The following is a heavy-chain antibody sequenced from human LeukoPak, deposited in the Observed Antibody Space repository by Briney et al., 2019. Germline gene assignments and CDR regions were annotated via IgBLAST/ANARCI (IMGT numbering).Heavy chain of an antibody. CDR1: GYSISSGYY. V-gene: IGHV4-38-2*02. CDR3: ARVSVAGIRLRFDP. J-gene: IGHJ5*02. CDR2: IYHSGST. Sequence: SETLSLTCTVAGYSISSGYYWGWIRQPPGKGLEWIGSIYHSGSTYYNPSLKSRVTISVDTSKNQFSLKLSSVTAADTAVYYCARVSVAGIRLRFDPWGQGTLVTVSS. D-gene: IGHD6-19*01.